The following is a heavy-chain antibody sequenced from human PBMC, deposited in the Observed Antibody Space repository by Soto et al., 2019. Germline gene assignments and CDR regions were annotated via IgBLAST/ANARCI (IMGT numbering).Heavy chain of an antibody. Sequence: ASVKASCRASGYTFTSYYMHWVRQAPGQGLEWMGIINPSGGNTNYAQKLQGRVTMTTDTSTSTAYMELRSLRSDDTAVYYCARKSPYYDSDYWGQGTLVTVSS. J-gene: IGHJ4*02. V-gene: IGHV1-46*01. CDR3: ARKSPYYDSDY. D-gene: IGHD3-3*01. CDR2: INPSGGNT. CDR1: GYTFTSYY.